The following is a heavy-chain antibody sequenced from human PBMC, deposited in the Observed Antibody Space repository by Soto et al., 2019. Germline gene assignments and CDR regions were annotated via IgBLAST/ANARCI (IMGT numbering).Heavy chain of an antibody. CDR1: GGTFSSYA. CDR2: IIPIFGTA. V-gene: IGHV1-69*13. J-gene: IGHJ4*02. Sequence: SVKVSCKASGGTFSSYAISWVRQAPGQGLEWMGGIIPIFGTANYAQKFQGRVTITADESTSTAYMELSSLRSEDTAVYYCARQITMVRGVTGGPFDYWGQGTLVTVSS. CDR3: ARQITMVRGVTGGPFDY. D-gene: IGHD3-10*01.